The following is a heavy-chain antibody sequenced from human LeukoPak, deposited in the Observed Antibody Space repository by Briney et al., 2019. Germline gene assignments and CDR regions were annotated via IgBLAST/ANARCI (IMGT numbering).Heavy chain of an antibody. CDR3: ARGPVSSHGMDV. J-gene: IGHJ6*02. CDR1: GYTFTSYD. Sequence: ASLRVSCKASGYTFTSYDINWVRHATEQGLEWMGFKNPNSGRTGFAQKFQGRFTMTTDTSISTAYMELSSLTSEDTAVYYCARGPVSSHGMDVWGQGTTVTVSS. V-gene: IGHV1-8*01. CDR2: KNPNSGRT.